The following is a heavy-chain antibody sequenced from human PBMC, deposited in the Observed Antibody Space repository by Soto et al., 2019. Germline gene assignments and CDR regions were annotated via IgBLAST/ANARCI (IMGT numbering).Heavy chain of an antibody. D-gene: IGHD3-10*01. V-gene: IGHV4-59*08. CDR2: IYYSGST. J-gene: IGHJ5*02. CDR1: GGSISSYY. CDR3: ARRLEEFGNYWFDP. Sequence: SETLSLTCTVSGGSISSYYWSWIRQPPGKGLEWIGDIYYSGSTNYNPSLKSRITISVDTSKNQFSLKLSSVTAADTAVYYCARRLEEFGNYWFDPWGQGTLVTVSS.